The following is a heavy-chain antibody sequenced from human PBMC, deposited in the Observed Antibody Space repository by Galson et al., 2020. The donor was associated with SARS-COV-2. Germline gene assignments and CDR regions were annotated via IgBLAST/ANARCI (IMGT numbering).Heavy chain of an antibody. CDR3: AKDWRRRGDGTLAY. V-gene: IGHV3-30*18. CDR2: ISYDGSNK. J-gene: IGHJ4*02. Sequence: QLGESLKISCAASGFTFSSYGMHWVRQAPGKGLEWVAVISYDGSNKYHAESVQGRFTISRDNSKNTLYLQMNSLRAEDTAVYYCAKDWRRRGDGTLAYWGQGTLVTVSS. CDR1: GFTFSSYG. D-gene: IGHD3-10*01.